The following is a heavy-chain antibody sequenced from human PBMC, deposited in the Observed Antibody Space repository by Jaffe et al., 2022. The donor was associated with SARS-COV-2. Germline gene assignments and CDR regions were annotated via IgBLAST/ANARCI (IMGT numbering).Heavy chain of an antibody. Sequence: EVQLVESGGGLVQPGGSLRLSCAASGFTFSSYEMNWVRQAPGKGLEWVSYISSSGSTIYYADSVKGRFTISRDNAKNSLYLQMNSLRAEDTAVYYCARDAEYSSSSGLNFDYWGQGTLVTVSS. CDR2: ISSSGSTI. CDR1: GFTFSSYE. D-gene: IGHD6-6*01. V-gene: IGHV3-48*03. CDR3: ARDAEYSSSSGLNFDY. J-gene: IGHJ4*02.